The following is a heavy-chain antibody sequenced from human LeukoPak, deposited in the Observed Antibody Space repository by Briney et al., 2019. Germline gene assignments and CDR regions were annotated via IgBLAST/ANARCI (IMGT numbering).Heavy chain of an antibody. V-gene: IGHV3-48*01. D-gene: IGHD2/OR15-2a*01. CDR1: RFTFSNYG. CDR3: ARGGLSIMGY. CDR2: FSCSRSTK. J-gene: IGHJ4*02. Sequence: GGALRLSWAASRFTFSNYGVNWVRQAPGKGLEWVSYFSCSRSTKSSAAPVKRRFTISRDNARNSLYLQMNRLRAEDTAVYFCARGGLSIMGYWGQGTLVTVSS.